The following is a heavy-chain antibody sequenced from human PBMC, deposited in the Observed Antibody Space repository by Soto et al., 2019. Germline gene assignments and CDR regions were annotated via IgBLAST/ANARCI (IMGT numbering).Heavy chain of an antibody. CDR3: ARRPHTGVSFFDY. Sequence: GESLKISCKGSGYSFSSYWIAWARQMRGKGLEWMGIIYPGDSDSRYSPSFQGQVTITVDTSISTAYLQWSSLKASDTAMYFCARRPHTGVSFFDYWGQGTLVTVSS. D-gene: IGHD2-8*01. CDR2: IYPGDSDS. CDR1: GYSFSSYW. J-gene: IGHJ4*02. V-gene: IGHV5-51*01.